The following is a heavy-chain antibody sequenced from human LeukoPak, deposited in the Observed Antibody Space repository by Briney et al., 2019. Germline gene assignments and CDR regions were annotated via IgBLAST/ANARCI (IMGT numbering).Heavy chain of an antibody. V-gene: IGHV3-33*06. J-gene: IGHJ6*02. D-gene: IGHD3-10*01. CDR3: AKVPYPDYGSWRPPFMDV. CDR2: IWYDGSNK. Sequence: AGGSLRLSCAASGFTFSSYGMHWVRQAPGKGLEWVAVIWYDGSNKYYADSVRGRFTISRDNSMNTLYLQMNSLRAEDTAIYFCAKVPYPDYGSWRPPFMDVWGQGTTVAVSS. CDR1: GFTFSSYG.